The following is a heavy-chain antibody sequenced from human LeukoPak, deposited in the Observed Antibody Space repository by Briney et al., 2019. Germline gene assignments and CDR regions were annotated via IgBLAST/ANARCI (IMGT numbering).Heavy chain of an antibody. CDR2: IYWDDDK. J-gene: IGHJ4*02. CDR1: GFSLSTSGMG. D-gene: IGHD3-10*01. CDR3: AHSSSYYYASAFDY. V-gene: IGHV2-5*02. Sequence: ESGPTLVKPTQTLTLTCTFSGFSLSTSGMGVGWIRQPPGKALEWLALIYWDDDKRYSPSLKSRLTITKDTSKNQVVLTMINMDPVDTATYFCAHSSSYYYASAFDYWGQGTLVTVSS.